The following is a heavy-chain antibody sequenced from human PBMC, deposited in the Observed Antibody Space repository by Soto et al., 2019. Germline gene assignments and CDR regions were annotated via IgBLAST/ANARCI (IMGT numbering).Heavy chain of an antibody. D-gene: IGHD3-3*01. CDR1: GFTFSSYA. V-gene: IGHV3-23*01. CDR2: ISGSGGST. J-gene: IGHJ5*02. CDR3: AKGVFYDFWSGFLTFDP. Sequence: GGSLRLSCAASGFTFSSYALSWVRQAPGEGLEWVSAISGSGGSTYYADSVKGRFTISRDNSKNTLYLQMNSLRAEDTAVYYCAKGVFYDFWSGFLTFDPWGQGTLVTVSS.